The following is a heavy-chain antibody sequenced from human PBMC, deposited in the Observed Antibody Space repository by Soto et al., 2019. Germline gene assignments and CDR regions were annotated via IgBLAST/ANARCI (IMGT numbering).Heavy chain of an antibody. J-gene: IGHJ6*02. Sequence: ASVKVSCKASGYTFTGYYMHWVRQAPGQGLEWMGWINPNSGGTNYAQKFQGWVTMTRDTSISTAYMELSRLRSDDTAVYYCARERYVVTNYYYGMDVWGQGTTVTVSS. CDR2: INPNSGGT. D-gene: IGHD3-22*01. CDR3: ARERYVVTNYYYGMDV. CDR1: GYTFTGYY. V-gene: IGHV1-2*04.